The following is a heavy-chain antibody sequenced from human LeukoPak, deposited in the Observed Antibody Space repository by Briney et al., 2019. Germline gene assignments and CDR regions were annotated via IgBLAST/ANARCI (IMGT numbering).Heavy chain of an antibody. D-gene: IGHD1-14*01. CDR2: IIPIFGTA. CDR1: GGTFSSYA. CDR3: AEVHNPGGFDP. V-gene: IGHV1-69*13. Sequence: ASVKVSCKASGGTFSSYAISWVRQAPGQGLEWMGGIIPIFGTANYAQKFQGRVTITADESTSTAYMELSSLRSEVTAVYYCAEVHNPGGFDPWGQGTLVTVSS. J-gene: IGHJ5*02.